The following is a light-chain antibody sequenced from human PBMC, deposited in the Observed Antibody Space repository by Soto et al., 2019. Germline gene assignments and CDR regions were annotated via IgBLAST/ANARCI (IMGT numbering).Light chain of an antibody. CDR2: SNN. J-gene: IGLJ2*01. CDR1: SSNFGSNT. V-gene: IGLV1-44*01. CDR3: VAWDDSLNGYVV. Sequence: QSVLTQPPSASGTPGQRVTISCSGSSSNFGSNTVNWYQQLPGTAPKLVIYSNNQRPSGVPDRFSGSKSGTSASLAISGLQSEDEADYYCVAWDDSLNGYVVFGGGTKVNVL.